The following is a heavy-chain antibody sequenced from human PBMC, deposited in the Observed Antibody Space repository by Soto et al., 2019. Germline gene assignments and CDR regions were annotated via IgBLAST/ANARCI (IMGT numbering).Heavy chain of an antibody. V-gene: IGHV4-34*01. Sequence: SEILSLTCAVYGGSFSGYYWSWIRQPPGKGLGWIGEINHSGSTNYNPSLKSRVTISVDTSKNQFSLKLSSVTAADTAVYYCARGRTLAAHDYGDPRGGFDYWGQGTLVTVSS. D-gene: IGHD4-17*01. CDR3: ARGRTLAAHDYGDPRGGFDY. J-gene: IGHJ4*02. CDR1: GGSFSGYY. CDR2: INHSGST.